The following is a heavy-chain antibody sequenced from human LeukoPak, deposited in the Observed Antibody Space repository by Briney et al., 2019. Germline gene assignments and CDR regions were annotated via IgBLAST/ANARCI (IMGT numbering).Heavy chain of an antibody. CDR1: GGSISSYY. V-gene: IGHV4-59*01. CDR3: ASGGAGIAAAP. D-gene: IGHD6-13*01. CDR2: IYYSGST. J-gene: IGHJ3*01. Sequence: SETLSLTCTVSGGSISSYYWSWIRRPPGKGLEWIGYIYYSGSTNYHPSLKSRVTISVDTSKNQFSLKLTSVTAADTAIYYCASGGAGIAAAPWGQGTMVTVSS.